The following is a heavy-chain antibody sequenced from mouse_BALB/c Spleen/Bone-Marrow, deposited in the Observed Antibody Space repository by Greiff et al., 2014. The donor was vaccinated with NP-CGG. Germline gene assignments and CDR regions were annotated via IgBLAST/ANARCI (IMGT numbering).Heavy chain of an antibody. V-gene: IGHV5-2*03. CDR2: INSDGGST. CDR3: ARHRYDYDGAMDY. D-gene: IGHD2-4*01. CDR1: EYEFPSHD. Sequence: EVKLEESGGGLVQPGESLKLSCESDEYEFPSHDMSWVRKTPEKRLELVAAINSDGGSTYYPDTMERRFIISRDNTKKTLYLQMGSLRSEDTALYYCARHRYDYDGAMDYWGQGTSVTVSS. J-gene: IGHJ4*01.